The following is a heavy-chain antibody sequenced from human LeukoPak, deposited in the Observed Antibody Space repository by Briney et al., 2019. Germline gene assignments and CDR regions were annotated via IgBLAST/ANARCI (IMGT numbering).Heavy chain of an antibody. D-gene: IGHD2-21*01. Sequence: PSETLSLTCTVSGGSISSYYWSWIRQPPGKGLEWIGYIYYSGSTNYNPSLKSRVTISVDTSQNQFSLKLSSVTAADTAVYYCARGRAFTFHLDYWGQGTLVTVSS. CDR3: ARGRAFTFHLDY. CDR2: IYYSGST. V-gene: IGHV4-59*01. CDR1: GGSISSYY. J-gene: IGHJ4*02.